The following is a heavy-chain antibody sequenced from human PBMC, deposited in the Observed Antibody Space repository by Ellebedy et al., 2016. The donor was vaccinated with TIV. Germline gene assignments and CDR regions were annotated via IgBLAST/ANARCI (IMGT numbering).Heavy chain of an antibody. CDR2: ISSSSSTI. Sequence: GGSLRLSXAASGFTFSSYSMNWVRQAPGKGLEWVSYISSSSSTIYYADSVKGRFTISRDNAKNSLYLQMNSLSAEDTAVYYCARDRRAVNFRTMTTGYYFDYWGQGTLVTVSS. D-gene: IGHD3-22*01. CDR1: GFTFSSYS. J-gene: IGHJ4*02. V-gene: IGHV3-48*04. CDR3: ARDRRAVNFRTMTTGYYFDY.